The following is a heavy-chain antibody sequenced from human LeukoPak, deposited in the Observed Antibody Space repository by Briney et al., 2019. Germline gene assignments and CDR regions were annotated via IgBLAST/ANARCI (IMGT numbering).Heavy chain of an antibody. Sequence: PGGSLRLSCAASGFTFNNAWMNWVRQAPGNGLKWLGRIKTTRDGGTTDNAAPVRGRFTISRDDSKNTMYQQMNSLRSEDTAVYYCTTDPVDSSGYYYFDTWGQGTLVAASS. CDR1: GFTFNNAW. D-gene: IGHD3-22*01. CDR3: TTDPVDSSGYYYFDT. J-gene: IGHJ4*02. CDR2: IKTTRDGGTT. V-gene: IGHV3-15*01.